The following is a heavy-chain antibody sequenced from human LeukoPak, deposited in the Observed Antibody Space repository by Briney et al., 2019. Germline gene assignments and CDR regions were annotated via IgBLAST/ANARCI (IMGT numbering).Heavy chain of an antibody. CDR3: AKGNSGYFADL. Sequence: GGSLRLSCSASGFIFNNYGLMWVRQAPGKGLEWVSAISNDGGGTTYADFVKGRFTISRDNSKNTLSLQMNSLRPEDSALYYCAKGNSGYFADLWGQGTVVTVSS. D-gene: IGHD3-22*01. CDR1: GFIFNNYG. CDR2: ISNDGGGT. V-gene: IGHV3-23*01. J-gene: IGHJ5*02.